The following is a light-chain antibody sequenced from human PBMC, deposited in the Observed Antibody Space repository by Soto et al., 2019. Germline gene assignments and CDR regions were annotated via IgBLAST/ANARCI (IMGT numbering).Light chain of an antibody. CDR2: GAP. Sequence: EIVMTQSPATLSVSPGERATLSCRASQSISSNLAWYQQKPGQAPRLLIYGAPTRDTGIPATFSGSGSGTEFTLTISSLQSEDFAVYYCQQDNDWPRTFGQGTKVGIK. J-gene: IGKJ1*01. CDR3: QQDNDWPRT. CDR1: QSISSN. V-gene: IGKV3-15*01.